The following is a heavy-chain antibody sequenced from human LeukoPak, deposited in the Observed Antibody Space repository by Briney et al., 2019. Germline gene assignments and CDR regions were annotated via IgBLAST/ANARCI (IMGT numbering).Heavy chain of an antibody. CDR2: IKSKTDGGTT. V-gene: IGHV3-15*01. CDR3: TTEYQLPLDY. J-gene: IGHJ4*02. D-gene: IGHD2-2*01. Sequence: GGSLNLSGQPSGSTFSNAWMSWVRKPQGKGLEWVGRIKSKTDGGTTDYAAPVKGRFTMSRDDSKNTLYLQMNSLKTEDTAVYYCTTEYQLPLDYWGQGTLVTVSS. CDR1: GSTFSNAW.